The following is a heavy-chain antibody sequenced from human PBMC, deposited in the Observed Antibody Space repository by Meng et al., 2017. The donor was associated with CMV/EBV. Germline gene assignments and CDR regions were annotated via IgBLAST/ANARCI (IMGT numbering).Heavy chain of an antibody. V-gene: IGHV3-30-3*01. J-gene: IGHJ5*02. D-gene: IGHD1-7*01. Sequence: ASGFTFISYAMHWVRQAPGKGLEWVAVISYDGSNKYYADSVKGRFTISRDNSKNTLYLQMNSLRAEDTAVYYCARDGDWNYEGWFDPWGQGTLVTVSS. CDR2: ISYDGSNK. CDR3: ARDGDWNYEGWFDP. CDR1: GFTFISYA.